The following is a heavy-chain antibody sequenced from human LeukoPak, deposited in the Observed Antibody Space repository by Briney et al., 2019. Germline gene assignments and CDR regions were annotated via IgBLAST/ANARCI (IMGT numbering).Heavy chain of an antibody. Sequence: GGSQRLSCAASGFTFSSYWMSWVRQAPGKGLEWVANIKQDGSEKYYVDSVKGRFTLSRDNAKNSLYLQMSSLRAEDTAVYYCARFGTYLDYFDNWGQGSLVTVSS. CDR2: IKQDGSEK. CDR3: ARFGTYLDYFDN. D-gene: IGHD1-26*01. CDR1: GFTFSSYW. V-gene: IGHV3-7*01. J-gene: IGHJ4*02.